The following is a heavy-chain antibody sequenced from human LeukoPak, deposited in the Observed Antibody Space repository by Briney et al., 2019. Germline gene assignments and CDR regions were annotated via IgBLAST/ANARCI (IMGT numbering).Heavy chain of an antibody. D-gene: IGHD3-22*01. CDR2: LSGSGGNT. CDR1: GFTFSSYA. Sequence: PGGSLRLSCAASGFTFSSYAMSWFRQAPGKGLEWVSTLSGSGGNTYYADSVKGRVTIPREHSKNTLYLQMNSMRAEDTAVYHCAKGSYYYDSADYFDYWGQGTLVTVSS. V-gene: IGHV3-23*01. J-gene: IGHJ4*02. CDR3: AKGSYYYDSADYFDY.